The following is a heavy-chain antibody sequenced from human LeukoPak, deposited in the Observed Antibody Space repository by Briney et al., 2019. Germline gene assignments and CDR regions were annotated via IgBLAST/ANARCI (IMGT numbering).Heavy chain of an antibody. CDR3: ATGTAWDHSSLVRGAHYYFDY. D-gene: IGHD3-10*01. CDR2: FDPEDGET. CDR1: GYTLTELS. J-gene: IGHJ4*02. Sequence: GASVKVSCKVSGYTLTELSMHWMRQAPGKGLEWMGGFDPEDGETIYAQKFQGRVTMTEDTSTDTAYMELSSLRSEDTAVYYCATGTAWDHSSLVRGAHYYFDYWGQGTLVTVSS. V-gene: IGHV1-24*01.